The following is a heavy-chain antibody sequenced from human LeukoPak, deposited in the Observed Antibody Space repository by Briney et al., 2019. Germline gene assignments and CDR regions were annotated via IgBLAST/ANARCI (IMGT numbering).Heavy chain of an antibody. D-gene: IGHD1-1*01. CDR3: ARDRGGTTDAFDI. J-gene: IGHJ3*02. CDR1: GFTFSSYS. V-gene: IGHV3-21*01. CDR2: ISSSSSYI. Sequence: GGSLRLSCAASGFTFSSYSMNWVRQAPGKGLEWVSSISSSSSYIYYADSVKGRFTISRDNAKNPLYLQMNSLRAEDTAVYYCARDRGGTTDAFDIWGQGTMVTVSS.